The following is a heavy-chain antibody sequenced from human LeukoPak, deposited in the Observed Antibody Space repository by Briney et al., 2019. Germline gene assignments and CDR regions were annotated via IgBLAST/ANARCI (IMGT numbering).Heavy chain of an antibody. J-gene: IGHJ6*03. CDR3: ARGYTAMVTSADYYYYYMDV. Sequence: ASVKVSCKASGYTFTSYGISWVRQAPGQGLEWMGWISAYNGNTNCAQKLQGRVTMTTDTSTSTAYMELRSLRSDDTAVYYCARGYTAMVTSADYYYYYMDVWGKGTTVTVSS. V-gene: IGHV1-18*01. CDR1: GYTFTSYG. D-gene: IGHD5-18*01. CDR2: ISAYNGNT.